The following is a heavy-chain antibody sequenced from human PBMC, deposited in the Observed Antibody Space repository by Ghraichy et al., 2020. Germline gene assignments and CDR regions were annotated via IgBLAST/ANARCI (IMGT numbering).Heavy chain of an antibody. CDR1: GFTFSSYS. Sequence: GGSLRLSCAASGFTFSSYSMNWVRQAPGKGLEWVSSISSTTSYIYYADSVKGRFTISRDNARNSLYLQMNSLRAEDTVVYYCARDDNTSGGTFPFDYWGQGTLVTVFS. CDR3: ARDDNTSGGTFPFDY. J-gene: IGHJ4*02. D-gene: IGHD2-15*01. V-gene: IGHV3-21*01. CDR2: ISSTTSYI.